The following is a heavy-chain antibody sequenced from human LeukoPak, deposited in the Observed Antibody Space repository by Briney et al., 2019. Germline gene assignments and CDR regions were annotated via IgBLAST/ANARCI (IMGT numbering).Heavy chain of an antibody. CDR2: ISSSGSTI. CDR3: ARDWYSYGQTYGMDV. V-gene: IGHV3-48*03. D-gene: IGHD5-18*01. Sequence: GGSLRLSCAASGFTFSSYAMNWVRQAPGKGLEWVSYISSSGSTIYYADSVKGRFTISRDNAKNSLYLQMNSLRAEDTAVYYCARDWYSYGQTYGMDVWGQGTTVTVSS. J-gene: IGHJ6*02. CDR1: GFTFSSYA.